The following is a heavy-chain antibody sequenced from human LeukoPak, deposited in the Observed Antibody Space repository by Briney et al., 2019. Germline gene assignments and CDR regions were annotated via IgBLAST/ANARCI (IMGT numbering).Heavy chain of an antibody. CDR3: ARDFGRYYPGSESYFKMQNWFDP. CDR1: GYSISSGYY. D-gene: IGHD3-10*01. CDR2: IYHSGST. J-gene: IGHJ5*02. Sequence: PSETLSLTCTVSGYSISSGYYWGWIRQPPGKGLEWIGNIYHSGSTYYNPSLRSRVTISLDTSKNQFSLKLSSVTAADTAVYYCARDFGRYYPGSESYFKMQNWFDPWGQGTLVTVSS. V-gene: IGHV4-38-2*02.